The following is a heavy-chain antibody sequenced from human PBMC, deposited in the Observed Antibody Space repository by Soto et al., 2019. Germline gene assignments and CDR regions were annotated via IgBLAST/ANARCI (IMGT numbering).Heavy chain of an antibody. CDR2: IYYSGST. V-gene: IGHV4-31*03. CDR3: ARAGRGAYFSGYYIPPYYYGMDV. Sequence: SETLSLTCTVSGGSISSGGYYWSWIRQHPGKGLEWIGYIYYSGSTYYNPSLKSRVTISVDTSKNQFSLKLSSVTAADTAVYYCARAGRGAYFSGYYIPPYYYGMDVWGQGTTVTVSS. J-gene: IGHJ6*02. D-gene: IGHD5-12*01. CDR1: GGSISSGGYY.